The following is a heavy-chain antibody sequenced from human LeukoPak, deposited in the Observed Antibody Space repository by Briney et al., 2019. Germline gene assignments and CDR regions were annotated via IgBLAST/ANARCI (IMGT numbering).Heavy chain of an antibody. V-gene: IGHV4-59*01. CDR3: AREGRQDYVYFDC. CDR1: GDSISSYY. CDR2: INYSGNT. D-gene: IGHD4-17*01. J-gene: IGHJ4*02. Sequence: PSETLSLTCTVSGDSISSYYWSWIRQPPGKGLEWMGYINYSGNTNYNPSLKSRVTISVDTSTNQFSLRLTSVTAADTAVYYCAREGRQDYVYFDCWGQGTLVTVSS.